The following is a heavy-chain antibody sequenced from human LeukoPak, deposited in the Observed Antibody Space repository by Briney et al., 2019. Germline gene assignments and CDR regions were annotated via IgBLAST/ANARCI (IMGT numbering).Heavy chain of an antibody. V-gene: IGHV1-46*01. CDR3: ARRFRGSGIYAP. CDR2: INPSGGGT. CDR1: GYTFTSYY. D-gene: IGHD3-10*01. Sequence: ASVKVSCKASGYTFTSYYMHWVRQAPGQGLEWMGIINPSGGGTSYAQKFQGRVTMTRDMSTSTVYMELSSLRSEDTAVYYCARRFRGSGIYAPWGQGTLVTVSS. J-gene: IGHJ5*02.